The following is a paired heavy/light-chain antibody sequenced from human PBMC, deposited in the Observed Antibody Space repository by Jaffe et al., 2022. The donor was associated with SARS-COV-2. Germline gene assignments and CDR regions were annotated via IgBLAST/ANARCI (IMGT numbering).Light chain of an antibody. Sequence: DIQMTQSPSSLSASVGDRVTITCRASQSISSYLNWYQQKPGKAPKLLIYAASSLQSGVPSRFSGSGSGTDFTLTISSLQPEDFATYYCQQSYSTLIFTFGPGTKVDIK. CDR1: QSISSY. CDR3: QQSYSTLIFT. CDR2: AAS. V-gene: IGKV1-39*01. J-gene: IGKJ3*01.
Heavy chain of an antibody. CDR2: ISSSGSSM. Sequence: QVQLVESGGGLVKPGGSLRLSCAASGFTFSDYYMSWIRQAPGKGLEWVSYISSSGSSMYYADSVKGRFTISRDNAKNSLYLQMNSLRAEDTAVYYCARGRYYGSGIHENWFDPWGQGTLVTVSA. CDR3: ARGRYYGSGIHENWFDP. J-gene: IGHJ5*02. D-gene: IGHD3-10*01. V-gene: IGHV3-11*01. CDR1: GFTFSDYY.